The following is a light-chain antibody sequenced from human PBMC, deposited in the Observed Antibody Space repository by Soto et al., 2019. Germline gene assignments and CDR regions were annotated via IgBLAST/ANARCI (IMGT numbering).Light chain of an antibody. Sequence: RVIPHYPATLSLSPVERATLSCGASQVVRDYLAWYQQKPGQAPRLLIHGASTRAPGIPARFSGGGSGTDFTLTISSLQSEDFAVYYCQQYDNWPPTFGQGTKVDIK. CDR3: QQYDNWPPT. V-gene: IGKV3-15*01. CDR1: QVVRDY. CDR2: GAS. J-gene: IGKJ1*01.